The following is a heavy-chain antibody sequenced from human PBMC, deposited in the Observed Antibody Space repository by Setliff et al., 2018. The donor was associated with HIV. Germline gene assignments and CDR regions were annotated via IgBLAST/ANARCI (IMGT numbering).Heavy chain of an antibody. CDR2: INHSGSN. D-gene: IGHD6-13*01. J-gene: IGHJ4*02. CDR3: ARSPAAEGY. V-gene: IGHV4-34*01. Sequence: SETLSLTCGVCGGSFSSYYWSWIRQPPGKGREWIGEINHSGSNNYNPSLKSRVTIAVDTSKNQFSLKLSTVTAADTAVYYCARSPAAEGYWGQGTLVTVSS. CDR1: GGSFSSYY.